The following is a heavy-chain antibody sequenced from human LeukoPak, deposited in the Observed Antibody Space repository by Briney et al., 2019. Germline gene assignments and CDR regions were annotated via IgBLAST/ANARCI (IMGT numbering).Heavy chain of an antibody. J-gene: IGHJ4*02. Sequence: PSQTPSLTCTVSGGSISSGGYYWSWIRQHPGKGLEWIGYIYYSGSTYYNPSLKSRVTISVDTSKNQFSLKLSSVTAADTAVYYCASCSSTSCYLKYWGQGTLVTVSS. CDR3: ASCSSTSCYLKY. V-gene: IGHV4-31*03. D-gene: IGHD2-2*01. CDR2: IYYSGST. CDR1: GGSISSGGYY.